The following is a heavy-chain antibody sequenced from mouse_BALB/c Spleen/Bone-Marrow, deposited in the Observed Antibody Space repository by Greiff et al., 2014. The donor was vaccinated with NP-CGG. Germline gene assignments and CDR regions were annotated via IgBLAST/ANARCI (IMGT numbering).Heavy chain of an antibody. CDR2: FNPNNGGI. D-gene: IGHD2-1*01. J-gene: IGHJ2*01. V-gene: IGHV1-18*01. CDR3: ARGLWYY. CDR1: GYTFTDYT. Sequence: EVKLMESGPELVQPGASVKISCKTSGYTFTDYTIHWVKQSHGKSLEWIGRFNPNNGGINYNQMFRGKATLTVDKSSSSVYMELRSLTSEDSAVYYCARGLWYYWGQGTTLTVSS.